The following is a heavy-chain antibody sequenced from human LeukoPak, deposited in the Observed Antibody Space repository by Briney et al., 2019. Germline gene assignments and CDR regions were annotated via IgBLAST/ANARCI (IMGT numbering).Heavy chain of an antibody. CDR2: IYYSGST. CDR1: GGSISSGGYC. Sequence: SQTLSLTCTVSGGSISSGGYCWSWIRQHPGKGLEWIGYIYYSGSTYYNPSLKSRVTISVDTSKNQFSLKLSSVTAADTAVYYCAREGIQLWVFDYWGQGTLVTVSS. D-gene: IGHD5-18*01. V-gene: IGHV4-31*03. CDR3: AREGIQLWVFDY. J-gene: IGHJ4*02.